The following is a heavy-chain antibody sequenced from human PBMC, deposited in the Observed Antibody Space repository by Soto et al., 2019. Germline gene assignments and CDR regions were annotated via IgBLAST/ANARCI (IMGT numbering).Heavy chain of an antibody. J-gene: IGHJ4*01. V-gene: IGHV1-69*02. Sequence: SVKVSCKASGGTFSSYTISWVRQAPGQGLEWMGRIIPILGIANYAQKFQGRVTITADKSTSTAYMELSSLRSEDTAVYYCARPRRDSSGWYYFDYWGQGTLVTVSS. CDR2: IIPILGIA. CDR3: ARPRRDSSGWYYFDY. D-gene: IGHD6-19*01. CDR1: GGTFSSYT.